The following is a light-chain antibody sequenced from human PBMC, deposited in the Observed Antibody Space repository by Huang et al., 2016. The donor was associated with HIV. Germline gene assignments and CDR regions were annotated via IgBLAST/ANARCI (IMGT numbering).Light chain of an antibody. J-gene: IGKJ1*01. Sequence: DIVMTQSPLSLPVTPGEPASISCRSSQSLLHNNGYNYLDWYLQKPGQSPQLLIYLGSTRASGVPDRFSGRGSGTYFTLKISRVEAEDVGVYYCMQALQTPRTFGQGTKVEIK. CDR3: MQALQTPRT. CDR1: QSLLHNNGYNY. V-gene: IGKV2-28*01. CDR2: LGS.